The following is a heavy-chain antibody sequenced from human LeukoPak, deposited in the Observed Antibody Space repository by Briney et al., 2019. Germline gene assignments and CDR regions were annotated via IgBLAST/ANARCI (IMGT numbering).Heavy chain of an antibody. CDR3: ARETKLAGADDAFDI. V-gene: IGHV1-69*05. CDR1: GGTFSSYA. D-gene: IGHD6-6*01. J-gene: IGHJ3*02. CDR2: IIPIFGTA. Sequence: KLSCKASGGTFSSYANCWVRHGPGQGIEWVGSIIPIFGTANYAQKFQGRVTITTDESTSTGYMELSSLRSEDTAVYYCARETKLAGADDAFDIWGQGTMVTVSS.